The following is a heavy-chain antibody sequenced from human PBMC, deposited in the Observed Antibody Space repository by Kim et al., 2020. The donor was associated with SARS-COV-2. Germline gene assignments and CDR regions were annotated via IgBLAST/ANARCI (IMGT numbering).Heavy chain of an antibody. D-gene: IGHD2-15*01. Sequence: SRVTISVDTSKNQFSLKLSSVTAADTAVYYCARLRSKKYCSGGSCHPFDYWGQGTLVTVSS. V-gene: IGHV4-34*01. J-gene: IGHJ4*02. CDR3: ARLRSKKYCSGGSCHPFDY.